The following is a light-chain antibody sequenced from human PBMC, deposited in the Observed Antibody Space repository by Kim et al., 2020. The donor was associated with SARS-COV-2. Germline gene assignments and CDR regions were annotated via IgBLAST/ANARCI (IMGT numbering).Light chain of an antibody. V-gene: IGLV1-44*01. Sequence: QSVLTQPPSASGTPGQRVTISCSGSSSNIGSYTVNWYQQLPGTAPKLLIYNNNQRPSGVPDRFSASKSGTSASLAISGLQSEDEADYYCAAWDDSLNGVVFGGGTKVTVL. CDR1: SSNIGSYT. CDR3: AAWDDSLNGVV. J-gene: IGLJ2*01. CDR2: NNN.